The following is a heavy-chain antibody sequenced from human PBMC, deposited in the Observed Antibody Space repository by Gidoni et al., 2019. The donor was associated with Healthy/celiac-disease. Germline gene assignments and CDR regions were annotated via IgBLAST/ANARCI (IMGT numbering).Heavy chain of an antibody. CDR1: GYTFTGYY. CDR2: INPNSGGT. D-gene: IGHD3-9*01. J-gene: IGHJ4*02. Sequence: VQLVQSGAEVKKPGASVKVSCKASGYTFTGYYMHWVRQAPGRGIEWMGWINPNSGGTNYAQKFQGRVTMTRDTSISRAYMELSRLRSDDTAVYYCARDPLTYYVILTGYSPPPYCFDYWGQGTLVTVSS. CDR3: ARDPLTYYVILTGYSPPPYCFDY. V-gene: IGHV1-2*02.